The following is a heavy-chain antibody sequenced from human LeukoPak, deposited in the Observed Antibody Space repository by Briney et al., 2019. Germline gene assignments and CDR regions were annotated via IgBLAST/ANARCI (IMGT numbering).Heavy chain of an antibody. Sequence: GASVKVSCKASGYTFTSYYMHWVRQAPAQGLEWMGIINPSGGSTSYAQKFQGRVTMTRDMSTSTVYMELSSLRSEDTAVYYCVSNRVRGVIIYYMDVWGKGTTVTISS. CDR3: VSNRVRGVIIYYMDV. V-gene: IGHV1-46*01. CDR1: GYTFTSYY. D-gene: IGHD3-10*01. J-gene: IGHJ6*03. CDR2: INPSGGST.